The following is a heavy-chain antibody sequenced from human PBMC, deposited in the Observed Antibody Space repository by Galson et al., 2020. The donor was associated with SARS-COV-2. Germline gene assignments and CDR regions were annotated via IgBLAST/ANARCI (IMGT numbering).Heavy chain of an antibody. Sequence: GGSLRLSCAASGFTFDDYAMHWVRQAPGKGLEWVSGISWNSGSIGYADSVKGRFTISRDNTKNSLYLQMNSLRAEDTALYYCAKEFVAAAGTGRYYYYYYGMDVWGQGTTVTVSS. CDR1: GFTFDDYA. J-gene: IGHJ6*02. CDR3: AKEFVAAAGTGRYYYYYYGMDV. V-gene: IGHV3-9*01. CDR2: ISWNSGSI. D-gene: IGHD6-13*01.